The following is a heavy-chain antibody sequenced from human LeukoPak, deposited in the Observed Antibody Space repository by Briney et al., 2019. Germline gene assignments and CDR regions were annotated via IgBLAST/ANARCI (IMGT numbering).Heavy chain of an antibody. V-gene: IGHV3-30-3*02. D-gene: IGHD3-22*01. CDR2: ISYDGSNK. CDR3: AKRSADYYDSSGYGYYFDY. Sequence: GRSLRLSCAASGFTFSSYAMHWVRQAPGKGLEWVAVISYDGSNKYYADSVKGRFTISRDNSKNTLYLQMNSLRAEDTAVYYCAKRSADYYDSSGYGYYFDYWGQGTLVTVSS. CDR1: GFTFSSYA. J-gene: IGHJ4*02.